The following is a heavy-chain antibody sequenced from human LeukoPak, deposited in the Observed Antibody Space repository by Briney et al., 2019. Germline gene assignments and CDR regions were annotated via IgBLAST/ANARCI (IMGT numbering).Heavy chain of an antibody. J-gene: IGHJ6*02. CDR1: GGSISSSGYY. V-gene: IGHV4-39*01. CDR2: IYYSGST. D-gene: IGHD3-3*01. Sequence: KTSETLSRTCTVSGGSISSSGYYWGWIRQPPGKGLEWIGSIYYSGSTYYNPSLKSRVTISVDTSKNQFSLKLSSVTAADTAVYYCASRYDFWSGYNYYYYDMDVWGQGTTVTVSS. CDR3: ASRYDFWSGYNYYYYDMDV.